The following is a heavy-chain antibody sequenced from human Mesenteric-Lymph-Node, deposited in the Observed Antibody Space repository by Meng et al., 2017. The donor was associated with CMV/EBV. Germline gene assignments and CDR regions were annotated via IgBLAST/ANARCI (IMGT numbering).Heavy chain of an antibody. CDR1: GYTFSGYY. Sequence: KASGYTFSGYYMHGGRQSPGQGLGWMGRINPNSGGTNYAQKLQGRVTMTKDTSISTAYMELSRLRSDDTAVYYCARTLVATIGGFDYWGQGTLVTVSS. D-gene: IGHD5-12*01. CDR3: ARTLVATIGGFDY. CDR2: INPNSGGT. J-gene: IGHJ4*02. V-gene: IGHV1-2*06.